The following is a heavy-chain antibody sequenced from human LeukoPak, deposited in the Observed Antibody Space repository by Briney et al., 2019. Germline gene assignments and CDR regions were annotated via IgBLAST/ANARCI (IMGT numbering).Heavy chain of an antibody. CDR2: ISGSGGGT. CDR1: GFTFSNYA. Sequence: PGGSLRLSCTASGFTFSNYAMSWVRQAPGKGLEWVSAISGSGGGTYYEDSVKGRFTISRDNSKNTVFLQMNSLRAEDTAVYYCAKGSGSGSYYTEGIDYWGQGTLVTVSS. CDR3: AKGSGSGSYYTEGIDY. V-gene: IGHV3-23*01. D-gene: IGHD3-10*01. J-gene: IGHJ4*02.